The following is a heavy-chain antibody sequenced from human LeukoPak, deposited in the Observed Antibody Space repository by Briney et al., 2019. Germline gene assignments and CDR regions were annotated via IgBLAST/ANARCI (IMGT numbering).Heavy chain of an antibody. D-gene: IGHD3-22*01. CDR3: ARDARNYYNGGGYYLDY. J-gene: IGHJ4*02. Sequence: GRSLRLSCAASGFTFTTYSMNWVRQAPGKRLERVSSITSSSNYIYYADSVKGRFTISRDNAKNSLFLQMNSLRAEDTAVYYCARDARNYYNGGGYYLDYWGQGTLVTVSS. CDR2: ITSSSNYI. V-gene: IGHV3-21*01. CDR1: GFTFTTYS.